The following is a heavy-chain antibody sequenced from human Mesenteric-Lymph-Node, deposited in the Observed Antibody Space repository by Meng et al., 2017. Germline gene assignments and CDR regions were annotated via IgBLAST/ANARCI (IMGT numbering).Heavy chain of an antibody. CDR1: GGSISSGDSY. J-gene: IGHJ1*01. V-gene: IGHV4-30-4*01. D-gene: IGHD3-10*01. CDR3: LRGSGGSV. CDR2: IYYSGST. Sequence: QVQLQESGPGLVKPSQTLSLTCSVSGGSISSGDSYWSWIRQPPGKGLEWIGHIYYSGSTSYNPSLKSRVSMSIDKSKNQFSLKLTSVTAADTAVYHCLRGSGGSVWGQGTLVTVSS.